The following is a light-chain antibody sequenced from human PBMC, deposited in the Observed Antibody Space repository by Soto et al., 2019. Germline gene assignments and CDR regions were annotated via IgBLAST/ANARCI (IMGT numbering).Light chain of an antibody. Sequence: EIVLTQSPGTLSWSPGERANISCRASQRVSSSYLAWYQQKPGQAPRLLIYGTSNRATGIPDRFSGSGSGTDFTLTISRLEPEDFAVYYCKQYGASPGFTFGGGTKVEIK. CDR1: QRVSSSY. CDR2: GTS. V-gene: IGKV3-20*01. J-gene: IGKJ4*01. CDR3: KQYGASPGFT.